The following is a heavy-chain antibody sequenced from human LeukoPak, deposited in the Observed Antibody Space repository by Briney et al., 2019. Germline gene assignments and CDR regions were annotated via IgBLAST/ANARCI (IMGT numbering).Heavy chain of an antibody. CDR2: INHSGST. J-gene: IGHJ4*02. V-gene: IGHV4-34*01. CDR3: ARGYCSGGSCYSREFDY. D-gene: IGHD2-15*01. CDR1: GGSFSGYY. Sequence: SETLSLTCAVYGGSFSGYYWSWIRQPPGKGLEWLGEINHSGSTNYNPSLKSRVTISVDTSKNQFSLKLSSVTAADTAVYYCARGYCSGGSCYSREFDYWGQGTLVTVSS.